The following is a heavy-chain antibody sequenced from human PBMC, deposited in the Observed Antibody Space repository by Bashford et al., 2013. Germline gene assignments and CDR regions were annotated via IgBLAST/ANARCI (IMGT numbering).Heavy chain of an antibody. V-gene: IGHV3-30*04. CDR3: ARADWSYYHGVDV. CDR2: ISYDGSSK. Sequence: GSLRLSCAASGFTFSSYAMHWFRQAPGKGLEWVAVISYDGSSKYYTDSVKGRFSISRDNSKNTLYLQMNSLRTEDTAVYYCARADWSYYHGVDVWGQGTTVTVSS. CDR1: GFTFSSYA. D-gene: IGHD3/OR15-3a*01. J-gene: IGHJ6*02.